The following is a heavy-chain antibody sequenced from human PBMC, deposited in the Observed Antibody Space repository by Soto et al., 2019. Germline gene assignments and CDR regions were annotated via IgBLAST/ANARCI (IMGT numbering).Heavy chain of an antibody. Sequence: QVQLQQWGAGLLKPSETLSLTCAVYGGSFSGYYWSWIRQPPGKGLEWIGEVNQSGSTNYHPSLKSRVTKSLDTAKNQFSLKLSSVTAADTAVYYCARGQIAVGGTALGGYYYMDVWGKGTTVTVSS. CDR3: ARGQIAVGGTALGGYYYMDV. J-gene: IGHJ6*03. CDR2: VNQSGST. V-gene: IGHV4-34*01. CDR1: GGSFSGYY. D-gene: IGHD6-19*01.